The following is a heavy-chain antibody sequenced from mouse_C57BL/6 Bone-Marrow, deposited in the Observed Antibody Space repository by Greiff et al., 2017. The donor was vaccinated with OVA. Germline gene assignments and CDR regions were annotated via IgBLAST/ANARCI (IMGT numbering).Heavy chain of an antibody. CDR1: GYTFTSYW. CDR2: IDPSDSYT. V-gene: IGHV1-69*01. J-gene: IGHJ4*01. CDR3: ARGALGNAMDY. Sequence: VQLQQPGAELVMPGASVKLSCKASGYTFTSYWMHWVKQRPGQGLEWIGEIDPSDSYTNYNQKFKGKSTLTVDKSSSTAYMQLSSLTSEDSAVYYCARGALGNAMDYWGQGTSVTVSS.